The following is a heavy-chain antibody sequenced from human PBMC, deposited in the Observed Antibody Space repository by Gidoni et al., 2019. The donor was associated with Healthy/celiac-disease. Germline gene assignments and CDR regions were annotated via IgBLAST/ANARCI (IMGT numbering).Heavy chain of an antibody. CDR2: IYYSGST. J-gene: IGHJ6*02. CDR3: ARHKSFGLWFGEQGMDV. Sequence: QVQLQESGPGLVKPSETLSLTCTVAGGSISSYSWSWIRQPPGKGLEWIGYIYYSGSTNYNPSLKSRVTISVDTSKNQFSLKLSSVTAADTAVYYCARHKSFGLWFGEQGMDVWGQGTTVTVSS. D-gene: IGHD3-10*01. CDR1: GGSISSYS. V-gene: IGHV4-59*08.